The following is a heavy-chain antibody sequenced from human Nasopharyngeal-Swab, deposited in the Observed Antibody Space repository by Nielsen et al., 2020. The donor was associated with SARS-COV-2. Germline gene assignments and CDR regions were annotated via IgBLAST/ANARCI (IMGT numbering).Heavy chain of an antibody. D-gene: IGHD4-11*01. Sequence: WGSLRLSCAASGFTFDDYTMHWVCQAPGKGLEWVSLISWDGGSTYYADSVKGRFTISRDNSKNTLYLQMNSLRAEDTAVYYCARDRTTGGVGDYWGQGTLVTVSS. J-gene: IGHJ4*02. V-gene: IGHV3-43*01. CDR1: GFTFDDYT. CDR2: ISWDGGST. CDR3: ARDRTTGGVGDY.